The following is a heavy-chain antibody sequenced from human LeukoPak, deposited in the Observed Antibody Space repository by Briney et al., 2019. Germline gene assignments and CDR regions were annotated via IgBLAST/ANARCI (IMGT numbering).Heavy chain of an antibody. CDR1: GYRFSTYW. D-gene: IGHD4-17*01. J-gene: IGHJ3*01. V-gene: IGHV5-51*01. CDR2: IYPGDSDK. CDR3: ARHATYGDFTVNDAFYV. Sequence: GESLEISCKGSGYRFSTYWIGWVRQMPGKCLESVAIIYPGDSDKRYNPSFQGHVTISVDKSINTAYLQWTSLEASDTAMYYCARHATYGDFTVNDAFYVWGQGTMVTVSS.